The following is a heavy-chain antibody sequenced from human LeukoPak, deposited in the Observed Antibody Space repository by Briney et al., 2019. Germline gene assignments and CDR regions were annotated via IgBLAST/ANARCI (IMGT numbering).Heavy chain of an antibody. Sequence: SVKVSCKASGYTFTGYYLHWVRQAPGQGLEWMGGIIPIFGTANYAQKFQGRVTITTDESTSTAYMELSSLRSEDTAVYYCARDPRYSGSYFDYWGQGTLVTVSS. J-gene: IGHJ4*02. D-gene: IGHD1-26*01. V-gene: IGHV1-69*05. CDR2: IIPIFGTA. CDR1: GYTFTGYY. CDR3: ARDPRYSGSYFDY.